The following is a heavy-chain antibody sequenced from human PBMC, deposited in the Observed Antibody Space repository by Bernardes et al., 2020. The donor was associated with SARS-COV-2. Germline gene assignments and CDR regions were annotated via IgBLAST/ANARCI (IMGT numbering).Heavy chain of an antibody. Sequence: GGSLRLSCAASGISFSNYAMSWVRQAPGRGLEWVSVITGNGDITYYADSVKGRFTISRDSSKNSLYLQMNSLRAEDTAVYYCVRDDDLGGIVHWGQGTLVT. V-gene: IGHV3-23*01. CDR3: VRDDDLGGIVH. J-gene: IGHJ5*02. CDR1: GISFSNYA. D-gene: IGHD1-26*01. CDR2: ITGNGDIT.